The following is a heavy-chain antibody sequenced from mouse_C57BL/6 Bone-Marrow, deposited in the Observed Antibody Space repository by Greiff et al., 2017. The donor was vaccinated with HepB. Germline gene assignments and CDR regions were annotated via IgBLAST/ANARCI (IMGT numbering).Heavy chain of an antibody. D-gene: IGHD2-4*01. CDR3: ARDVDDYAWFAY. CDR1: GFTFSDFY. V-gene: IGHV7-1*01. CDR2: SRNKANDYTT. Sequence: EVKLVESGGGLVLSGRSLRLSCATSGFTFSDFYMEWVRQAPGKGLEWIAASRNKANDYTTEYSASVKGRFIVSRDTSQSILYLQMNALRAEDTAIYYCARDVDDYAWFAYWGQGTLVTVSA. J-gene: IGHJ3*01.